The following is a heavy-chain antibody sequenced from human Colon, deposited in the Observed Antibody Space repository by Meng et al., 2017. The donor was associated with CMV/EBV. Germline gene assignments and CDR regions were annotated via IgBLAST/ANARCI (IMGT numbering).Heavy chain of an antibody. Sequence: RLQWQESGQGLVKASETLSLTCTVSGGFISGSSYYWGWIRQPPGKGLEWIGSMYYSGNTHYKSSLKSRVTISVDTSKNQFSLRLNSVTAADTAVYYCAKDYHTSGRDYFDYWGQGALVTVSS. J-gene: IGHJ4*02. V-gene: IGHV4-39*06. CDR3: AKDYHTSGRDYFDY. CDR1: GGFISGSSYY. CDR2: MYYSGNT. D-gene: IGHD3-10*01.